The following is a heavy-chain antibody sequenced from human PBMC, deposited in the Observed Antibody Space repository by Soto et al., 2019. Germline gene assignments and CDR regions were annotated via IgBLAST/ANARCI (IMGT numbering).Heavy chain of an antibody. D-gene: IGHD4-17*01. CDR3: ARGDIDDYGGNGQYYYYGMGV. CDR2: IIPIFGTA. CDR1: GGTFSSYA. V-gene: IGHV1-69*13. J-gene: IGHJ6*02. Sequence: SVKVSCKASGGTFSSYAISWVRQAPGQGLEWMGGIIPIFGTANYAQKFQGRVTITADESTSTAYMELSSLRSEDTAVYYCARGDIDDYGGNGQYYYYGMGVWGQGTTVTVSS.